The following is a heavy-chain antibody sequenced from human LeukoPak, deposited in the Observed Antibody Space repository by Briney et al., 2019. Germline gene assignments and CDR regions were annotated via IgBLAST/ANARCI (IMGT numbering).Heavy chain of an antibody. CDR2: IKQDGSQK. D-gene: IGHD2-15*01. CDR1: GFTFSSYW. Sequence: GGSLRLSCAASGFTFSSYWMSWVRQAPGKGLEWVANIKQDGSQKHYVDSVKGRFTISRDNDKNSLYLQMNSLRAEDTAVYYCARDSCSGGSCHNWFDPWGQGTLVTVSS. V-gene: IGHV3-7*01. CDR3: ARDSCSGGSCHNWFDP. J-gene: IGHJ5*02.